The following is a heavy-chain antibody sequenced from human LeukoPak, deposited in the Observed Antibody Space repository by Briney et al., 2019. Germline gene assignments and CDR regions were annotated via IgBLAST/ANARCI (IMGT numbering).Heavy chain of an antibody. Sequence: GESLKISCKGSGYSFTSYWIGWVRQMPGKGLEWMGIIYPGDSDTRYSPSFQGQVTISADKSISTAYLQWSSLKASDTAMYYCARHGSSWGSGGSWVDYYYYGMDVWGQGTTVTVSS. CDR2: IYPGDSDT. D-gene: IGHD2-15*01. J-gene: IGHJ6*02. CDR3: ARHGSSWGSGGSWVDYYYYGMDV. V-gene: IGHV5-51*01. CDR1: GYSFTSYW.